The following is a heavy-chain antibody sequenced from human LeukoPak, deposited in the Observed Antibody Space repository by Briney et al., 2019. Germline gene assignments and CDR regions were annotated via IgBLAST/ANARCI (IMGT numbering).Heavy chain of an antibody. J-gene: IGHJ4*02. CDR1: GGTFSSYA. CDR3: ARDQGSSVDDY. V-gene: IGHV1-69*04. CDR2: IIPILGIA. D-gene: IGHD6-19*01. Sequence: ASVKVSCKASGGTFSSYAISWVRQAPGQGLEWMGRIIPILGIANYAQKFQGRVTITADKSTSTAYMELSSLRSEDTAVYYCARDQGSSVDDYWGQGTLVTVSS.